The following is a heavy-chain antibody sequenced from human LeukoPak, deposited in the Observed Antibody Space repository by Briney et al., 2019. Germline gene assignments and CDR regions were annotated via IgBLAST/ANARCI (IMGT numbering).Heavy chain of an antibody. D-gene: IGHD3-10*01. V-gene: IGHV1-2*06. Sequence: ASVKVSCKASGYSFSDYSMHWVRQAPGQGLEWMGQINSNSGGTSYAQNFQGRVSMTRDTSISATYMELSGLTSDDTAVYYWARGGSGSGYLYYFDYWGQGTLVSVSS. CDR2: INSNSGGT. CDR1: GYSFSDYS. J-gene: IGHJ4*02. CDR3: ARGGSGSGYLYYFDY.